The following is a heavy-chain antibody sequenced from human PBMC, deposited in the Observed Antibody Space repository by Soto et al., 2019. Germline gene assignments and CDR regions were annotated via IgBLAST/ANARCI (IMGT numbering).Heavy chain of an antibody. CDR1: GDSVSSNSAA. D-gene: IGHD2-21*01. CDR3: AREVVEPAAYYYGMDV. J-gene: IGHJ6*02. CDR2: TYYRSKWYN. V-gene: IGHV6-1*01. Sequence: PSQTLSLPCAISGDSVSSNSAAWNWIRQSPSRGLEWLGRTYYRSKWYNDYAVSVKSRITINPDTSKNQFSLQLNSVTPEDTAVYSCAREVVEPAAYYYGMDVWGQGTTVTVSS.